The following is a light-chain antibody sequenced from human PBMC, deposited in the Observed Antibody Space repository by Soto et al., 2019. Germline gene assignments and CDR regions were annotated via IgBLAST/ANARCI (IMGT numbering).Light chain of an antibody. Sequence: DIVMTQSPDSLAVSLGERATINCKSSQSVLYSSNTKNYLAWYQQKLGQPPKLLIYWASTRESGVPDRFSGSGSGTDFTLTISSLQAEDVAVYYCHQYYTTPWTFGQGTRVEIK. CDR3: HQYYTTPWT. J-gene: IGKJ1*01. CDR2: WAS. CDR1: QSVLYSSNTKNY. V-gene: IGKV4-1*01.